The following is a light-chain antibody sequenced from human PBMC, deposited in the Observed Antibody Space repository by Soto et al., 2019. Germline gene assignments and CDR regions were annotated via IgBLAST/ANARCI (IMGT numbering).Light chain of an antibody. V-gene: IGKV3-20*01. CDR2: GGS. CDR1: QSVNSSH. Sequence: EIVLTQSPGTLSLSLGERATLSCRASQSVNSSHLAWYQQKPGQAPRLLIYGGSSRATGIPDKFSGSGSGTDFTLAISRLEPEDFAVYFCHCQQYGTSSAYTFGQGTKLEIK. J-gene: IGKJ2*01. CDR3: QQYGTSSAYT.